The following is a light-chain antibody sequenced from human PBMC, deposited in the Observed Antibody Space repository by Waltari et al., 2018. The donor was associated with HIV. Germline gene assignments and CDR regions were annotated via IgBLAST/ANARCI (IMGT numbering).Light chain of an antibody. J-gene: IGLJ3*02. Sequence: QSVMTQPPSASGTPGQRVTTPCSGSSSNIGRNYVNWYQQLPGTTPKLLTYRNNQRPSGVPDRFSGSKSGTSASLAISGLRSEDEADYYCAAWDDSLSGSWVFGGGTQVTVL. CDR1: SSNIGRNY. V-gene: IGLV1-47*01. CDR3: AAWDDSLSGSWV. CDR2: RNN.